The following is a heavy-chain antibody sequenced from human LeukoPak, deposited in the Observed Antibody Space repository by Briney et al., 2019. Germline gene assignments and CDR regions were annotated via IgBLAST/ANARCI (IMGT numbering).Heavy chain of an antibody. CDR1: GYTFTDYY. V-gene: IGHV1-2*02. CDR2: VNSNSGGT. D-gene: IGHD3-16*01. CDR3: AREAPLGALDY. Sequence: ASVKVSCKASGYTFTDYYLHWVRQAPGQGLEWMGWVNSNSGGTYYAQKFQGRVTMTRATSISTAYMDLTRLSPDDTAVYYCAREAPLGALDYWAQGTLVTVSS. J-gene: IGHJ4*02.